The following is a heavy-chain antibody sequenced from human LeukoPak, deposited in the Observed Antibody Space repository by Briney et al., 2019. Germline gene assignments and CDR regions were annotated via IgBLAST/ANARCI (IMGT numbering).Heavy chain of an antibody. Sequence: ASVKVSCKASGYTFTGYYMHWVRQAPGQGLEWMGWINPNSGGTNCAQKFQGRVTMTRDTSISTAYMELSRLRSDDTAVYYCARGSKVVPAAIYWGQGTLVTVSS. CDR2: INPNSGGT. V-gene: IGHV1-2*02. CDR1: GYTFTGYY. D-gene: IGHD2-2*01. J-gene: IGHJ4*02. CDR3: ARGSKVVPAAIY.